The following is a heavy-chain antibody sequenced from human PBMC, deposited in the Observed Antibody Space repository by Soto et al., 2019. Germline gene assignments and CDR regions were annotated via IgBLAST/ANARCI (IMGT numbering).Heavy chain of an antibody. CDR3: AKGQSRMTAFLDV. J-gene: IGHJ6*03. D-gene: IGHD2-15*01. V-gene: IGHV3-23*01. CDR2: ISGSGGST. Sequence: EVQLLESGGGLVQPGGSLRLSCAASGFTFSSYAMSWVRQAPGKGLEWVSAISGSGGSTYYADSVQGRFTISRDNSKNTLYLQMNSLRAEDTAVYYCAKGQSRMTAFLDVWGKGTTVTVSS. CDR1: GFTFSSYA.